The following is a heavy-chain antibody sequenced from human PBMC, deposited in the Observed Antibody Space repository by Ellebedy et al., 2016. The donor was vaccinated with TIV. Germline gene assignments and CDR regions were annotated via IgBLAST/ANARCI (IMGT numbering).Heavy chain of an antibody. CDR2: ISHTGSRT. CDR1: GFTFNNYA. Sequence: PGGSLRLSCAAPGFTFNNYAMSWVLQAPGKGLEWVATISHTGSRTYYGNSVEGRFIISRDNSKRTLYLQMNSLRAEDTDVYYGAKGRGGGSDSSAPRYYFDSWGLGTLVTVSS. CDR3: AKGRGGGSDSSAPRYYFDS. D-gene: IGHD6-19*01. J-gene: IGHJ4*02. V-gene: IGHV3-23*01.